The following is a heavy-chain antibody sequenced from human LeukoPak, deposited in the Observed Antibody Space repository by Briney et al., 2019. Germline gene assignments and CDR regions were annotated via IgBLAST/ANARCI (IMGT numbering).Heavy chain of an antibody. J-gene: IGHJ4*02. CDR3: ASSGSSGWYAVDY. V-gene: IGHV3-11*06. CDR2: ISSSSSYT. Sequence: GGSLRLSCAASGLTFSDYYMSWIRQAPGKGLEWVSYISSSSSYTNYADSVKGRFTISRDNAKNSLSLQMNSLRAEDTAMYYCASSGSSGWYAVDYWGQGTLVTVSS. D-gene: IGHD6-19*01. CDR1: GLTFSDYY.